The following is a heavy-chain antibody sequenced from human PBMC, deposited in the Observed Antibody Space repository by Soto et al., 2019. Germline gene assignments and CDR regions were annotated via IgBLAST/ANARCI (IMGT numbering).Heavy chain of an antibody. CDR2: INGGSGNT. J-gene: IGHJ4*02. D-gene: IGHD3-10*01. CDR3: ARVPPWGNSAGDYYIQHYDS. CDR1: GFTFTSYA. V-gene: IGHV1-3*01. Sequence: ASVKVSCKSSGFTFTSYAIHWLRQAPGQRPQWMGWINGGSGNTKYSQDFQGRVTFTRDAFATTAYLELSSLRSEDTAVYYCARVPPWGNSAGDYYIQHYDSWGQGTPVTVSS.